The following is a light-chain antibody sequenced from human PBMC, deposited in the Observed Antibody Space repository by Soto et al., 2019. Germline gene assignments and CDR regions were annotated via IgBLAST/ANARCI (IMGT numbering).Light chain of an antibody. J-gene: IGKJ5*01. CDR3: QQRSNWPIT. V-gene: IGKV3-11*01. CDR1: QSVSSY. CDR2: DAS. Sequence: EIVLTHSPATLSLSPWEIATLSCRASQSVSSYLAWYQQKPGQAPRLLIYDASNRATGIPARCSGSGSGTDFTLTISSLEPEDFAVYYCQQRSNWPITFGQGTRLEIK.